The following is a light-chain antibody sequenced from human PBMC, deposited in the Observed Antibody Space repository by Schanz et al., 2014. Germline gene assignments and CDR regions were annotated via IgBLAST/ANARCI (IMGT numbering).Light chain of an antibody. CDR1: QDIVND. J-gene: IGKJ4*01. CDR3: LQSDNLPH. V-gene: IGKV1-33*01. CDR2: DAS. Sequence: DIQMTQSPSSLSASVGDRVTITCQASQDIVNDLNWYQQKPGKAPKLLISDASRLETGVPSRFSGSGSGTDFTFIINTLQPEDAATYYCLQSDNLPHFGGGTKVEVK.